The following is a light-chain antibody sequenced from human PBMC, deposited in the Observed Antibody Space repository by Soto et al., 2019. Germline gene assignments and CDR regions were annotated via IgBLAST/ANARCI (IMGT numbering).Light chain of an antibody. Sequence: DIQMTQSPSSLSASVGDRVTITCRASQSISSYLNWYQHKPGKAPKLLIYAASSLQTGVPSRFSGSRSATDFALTISSLQRDDFETYYCQQTDSFPRTFGQGTKVDIK. V-gene: IGKV1-39*01. J-gene: IGKJ1*01. CDR1: QSISSY. CDR2: AAS. CDR3: QQTDSFPRT.